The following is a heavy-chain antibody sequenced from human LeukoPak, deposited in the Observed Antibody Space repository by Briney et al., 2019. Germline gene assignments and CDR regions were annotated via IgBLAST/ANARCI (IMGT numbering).Heavy chain of an antibody. Sequence: GASVKLSCKASVYTFTSYGISWVRHAPGQGLEWMGWISAYNGNTTYAQKLQGRVTMTTDTSTSTAYMELRSLRSDDTAVYYCARGGVDCSGGSCPNSWFDPWGQGTLVTVSS. CDR3: ARGGVDCSGGSCPNSWFDP. D-gene: IGHD2-15*01. CDR1: VYTFTSYG. V-gene: IGHV1-18*01. J-gene: IGHJ5*02. CDR2: ISAYNGNT.